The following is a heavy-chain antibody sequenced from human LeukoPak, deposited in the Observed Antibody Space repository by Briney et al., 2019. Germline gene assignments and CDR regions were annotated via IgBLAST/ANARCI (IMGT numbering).Heavy chain of an antibody. CDR3: ARDRSGYYH. CDR2: ISSSGSTI. D-gene: IGHD3-22*01. CDR1: GFTFSSYE. J-gene: IGHJ5*02. Sequence: GGSLRLSCAASGFTFSSYEMNWVRQAPGKGLEWVSYISSSGSTIYYADSVKGRFTISRDNAKNSLYLQMSSLRAEDTAVYYCARDRSGYYHWGQGTLVTVSS. V-gene: IGHV3-48*03.